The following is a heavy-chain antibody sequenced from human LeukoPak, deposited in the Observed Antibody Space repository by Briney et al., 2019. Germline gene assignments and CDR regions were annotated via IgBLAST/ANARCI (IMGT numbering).Heavy chain of an antibody. V-gene: IGHV3-7*01. CDR1: GFAFTDYA. J-gene: IGHJ4*02. CDR3: ARDRDRYYADY. D-gene: IGHD3-3*01. CDR2: IKQDGSEK. Sequence: PGGSLRLSCAASGFAFTDYAISWVRQAPGKGLEWVANIKQDGSEKFYVDSVKGRFTISRDNAKNSLYLQMNSLRDEDTAVYYCARDRDRYYADYWGQGTLVTVSS.